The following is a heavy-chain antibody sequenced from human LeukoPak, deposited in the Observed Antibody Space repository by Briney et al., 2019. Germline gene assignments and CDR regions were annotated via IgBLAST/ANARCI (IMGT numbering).Heavy chain of an antibody. J-gene: IGHJ4*02. CDR3: ARDLSVEMATITDY. CDR1: GYTFTGYY. Sequence: ASVKVSCKASGYTFTGYYMHWVRQAPGQGLEWMGWINPNSGGTNYAQKFQGRVTMTRDTSISTAYMELSRLRSDDTAVYYCARDLSVEMATITDYWGQGTLVTASS. D-gene: IGHD5-24*01. CDR2: INPNSGGT. V-gene: IGHV1-2*02.